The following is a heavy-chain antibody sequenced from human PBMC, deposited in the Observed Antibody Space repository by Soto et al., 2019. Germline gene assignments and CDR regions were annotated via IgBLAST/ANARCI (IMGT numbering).Heavy chain of an antibody. J-gene: IGHJ6*02. Sequence: ASVKVSCKASGGTFSSYAISWVRQAPGQGLEWMGGIIPIFGTANYAQKFQGRVTITADESTSTAYMELSSLRSEDTAVYYCARGRVYGSGGYSHANYYYGMDVWGQGTTVTVSS. D-gene: IGHD3-10*01. CDR3: ARGRVYGSGGYSHANYYYGMDV. V-gene: IGHV1-69*13. CDR1: GGTFSSYA. CDR2: IIPIFGTA.